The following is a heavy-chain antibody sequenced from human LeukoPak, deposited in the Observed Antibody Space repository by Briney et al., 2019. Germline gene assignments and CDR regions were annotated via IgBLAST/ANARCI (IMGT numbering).Heavy chain of an antibody. J-gene: IGHJ4*02. CDR1: GGSISSGDYY. CDR2: IYYSGGT. D-gene: IGHD3-22*01. V-gene: IGHV4-30-4*01. Sequence: SQTLSLTCTVSGGSISSGDYYWSWIRQPPGKGLEWIGYIYYSGGTYYNPSLKSRVTISIDTSKNQFSLRLSSVTAADTAVYYCARDEGYYYDSSGPGYWGQGTLVTVSS. CDR3: ARDEGYYYDSSGPGY.